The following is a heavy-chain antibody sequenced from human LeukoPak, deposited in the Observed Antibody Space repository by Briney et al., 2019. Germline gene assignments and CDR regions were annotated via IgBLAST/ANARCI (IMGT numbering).Heavy chain of an antibody. J-gene: IGHJ5*02. CDR2: INHSGST. Sequence: PSETLSLTCAVYGGSFSGYYWSWIRQLPGKGLEWIGEINHSGSTNYNPSLKSRVTMSVDTSKNQFSLKLSSVTAADTAVYCSGGSCYGNWFDPWGQGTLVTVSS. CDR3: GGSCYGNWFDP. D-gene: IGHD2-15*01. V-gene: IGHV4-34*03. CDR1: GGSFSGYY.